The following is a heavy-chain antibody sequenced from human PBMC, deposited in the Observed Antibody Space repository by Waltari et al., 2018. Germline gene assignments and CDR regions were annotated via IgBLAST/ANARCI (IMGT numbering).Heavy chain of an antibody. J-gene: IGHJ2*01. Sequence: EVQLVESGGGLVQPGGSLRLSCAASGFTFSSYDMHWVRQVTGKRLEWVSAIDSAGHTSFADSVTCRFTISRENAKNSMYLQMNSLTAGDTAVYYCVKEGVPTPGNWYFDLWGRGTLVTVSS. V-gene: IGHV3-13*01. CDR2: IDSAGHT. D-gene: IGHD1-1*01. CDR3: VKEGVPTPGNWYFDL. CDR1: GFTFSSYD.